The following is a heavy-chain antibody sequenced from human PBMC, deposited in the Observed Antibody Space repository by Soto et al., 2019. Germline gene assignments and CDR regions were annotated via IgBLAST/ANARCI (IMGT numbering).Heavy chain of an antibody. V-gene: IGHV1-24*01. D-gene: IGHD1-26*01. CDR3: ATSEGIVAPPEFDP. CDR2: FDPEDGET. Sequence: GASVKVSCKVSGYTLTELSMHWVRQAPGKGLEWMGGFDPEDGETIYAQKFQGRVTMTEDTSTDTAYMELSSLRSEDTAVYYCATSEGIVAPPEFDPWGQGTLVTVSS. CDR1: GYTLTELS. J-gene: IGHJ5*02.